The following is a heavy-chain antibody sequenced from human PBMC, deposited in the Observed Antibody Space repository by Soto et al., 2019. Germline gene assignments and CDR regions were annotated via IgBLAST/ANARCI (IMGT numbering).Heavy chain of an antibody. D-gene: IGHD3-10*01. CDR3: ARSTNNYGSDWFDP. V-gene: IGHV4-39*07. CDR1: GGSISSSSYY. Sequence: PSETLSLTCTVSGGSISSSSYYWGWIRQPPGKGLEWIGCIYYSGSTYYNPSLKSRVTISVDRSKNQFSLKLSSVTAADTAMYYCARSTNNYGSDWFDPWGRGNLVTLSS. CDR2: IYYSGST. J-gene: IGHJ5*02.